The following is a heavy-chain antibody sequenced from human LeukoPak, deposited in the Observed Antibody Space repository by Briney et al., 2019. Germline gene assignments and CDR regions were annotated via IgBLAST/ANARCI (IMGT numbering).Heavy chain of an antibody. CDR3: ARAGDYGSGSYYLFDY. CDR2: ISGSGGST. CDR1: GFTFSSYA. V-gene: IGHV3-23*01. Sequence: PGGSLRLSCAASGFTFSSYAMSWVRQAPGKGLEWVSAISGSGGSTYYADSVKGRFTISRDNSKNTLYLQMNSLRAEDTAVYYCARAGDYGSGSYYLFDYWGQGTLVTVSS. J-gene: IGHJ4*02. D-gene: IGHD3-10*01.